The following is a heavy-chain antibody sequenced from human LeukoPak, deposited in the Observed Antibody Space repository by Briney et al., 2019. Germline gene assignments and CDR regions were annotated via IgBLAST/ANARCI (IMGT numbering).Heavy chain of an antibody. CDR2: LTKSAANT. CDR3: AKDAVAPGSSGDYFDY. CDR1: GFTFSSFA. D-gene: IGHD3-10*01. Sequence: GGSLRLSCAASGFTFSSFAMTWVRQAPGKGLEWVSTLTKSAANTYCADSVKGRFTSSRDDSKNTLYLQMNSLRAEDTAVYYCAKDAVAPGSSGDYFDYWGLGTLVTVSS. V-gene: IGHV3-23*01. J-gene: IGHJ4*02.